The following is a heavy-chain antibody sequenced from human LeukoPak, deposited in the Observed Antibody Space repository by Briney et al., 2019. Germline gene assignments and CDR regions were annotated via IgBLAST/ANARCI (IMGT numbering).Heavy chain of an antibody. J-gene: IGHJ6*02. V-gene: IGHV1-69*13. D-gene: IGHD4-17*01. Sequence: GASVKVSCKASGGTFSSYAISWVRQAPGQGLEWMGGIIPIFGTANYAQKFQGRVTITADESTSTAHMELSSLRSEDTAVYYCARDDSYGATYYYYYYGMDVWGQGTTVTVSS. CDR1: GGTFSSYA. CDR2: IIPIFGTA. CDR3: ARDDSYGATYYYYYYGMDV.